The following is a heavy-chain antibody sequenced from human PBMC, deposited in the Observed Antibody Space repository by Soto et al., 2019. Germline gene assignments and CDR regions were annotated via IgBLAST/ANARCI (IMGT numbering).Heavy chain of an antibody. V-gene: IGHV4-59*08. CDR1: GDSISTYY. Sequence: QVQLQESGPGLVKSSETLSLTCAVSGDSISTYYWSWIRQPPGKGLEWIGYIYYSGSTNQNPSLNSRVTMSVDTSKKHVSLKLTSVTAADTAVYYCARHGSGGRTFDIWGQGTMVTVSS. J-gene: IGHJ3*02. CDR2: IYYSGST. D-gene: IGHD2-15*01. CDR3: ARHGSGGRTFDI.